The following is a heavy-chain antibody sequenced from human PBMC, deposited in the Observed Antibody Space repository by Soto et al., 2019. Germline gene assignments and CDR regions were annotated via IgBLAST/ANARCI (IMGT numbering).Heavy chain of an antibody. Sequence: QVQLQESGPGLVKPSQTLSLTCTVSGGSISSGGYYWSWIRQHPGKGLEWIGYIYYIGSTYYNPSLKSRVTISVDTSKNQFSLKLSSVTAADTAVYYCARVGPRNYYDSSGYYYYFDSWGQGTLVTVSS. CDR3: ARVGPRNYYDSSGYYYYFDS. CDR2: IYYIGST. V-gene: IGHV4-31*03. J-gene: IGHJ4*02. CDR1: GGSISSGGYY. D-gene: IGHD3-22*01.